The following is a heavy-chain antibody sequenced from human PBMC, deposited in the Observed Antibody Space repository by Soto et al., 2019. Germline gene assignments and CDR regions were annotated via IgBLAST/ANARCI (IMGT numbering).Heavy chain of an antibody. J-gene: IGHJ5*02. D-gene: IGHD3-3*01. CDR2: MYNTGSA. Sequence: PSETLSLTCTVSGGSISSYYWSWIRQPPGKGLEWIGYMYNTGSAIYNPSLKSRVTISVDTSKNQFSLKLNSVTAADTAVYYCARWWSGSRQGFDPWGQGTLVTAPQ. V-gene: IGHV4-59*01. CDR3: ARWWSGSRQGFDP. CDR1: GGSISSYY.